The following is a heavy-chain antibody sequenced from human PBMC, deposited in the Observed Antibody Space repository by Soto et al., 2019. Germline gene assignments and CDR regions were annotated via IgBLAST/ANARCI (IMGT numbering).Heavy chain of an antibody. CDR3: TRDGPLLVVPAAKWYYFDY. CDR2: IRSKAYGGTT. CDR1: GFTFGDYA. D-gene: IGHD2-2*01. J-gene: IGHJ4*02. V-gene: IGHV3-49*03. Sequence: PGGSLRLSCTASGFTFGDYAMSWFRQAPGKGLEWVGFIRSKAYGGTTEYAASVKGRFTISRDDSKSIAHLQMNSLKTEDTAVYYCTRDGPLLVVPAAKWYYFDYWGQGTLVTVSS.